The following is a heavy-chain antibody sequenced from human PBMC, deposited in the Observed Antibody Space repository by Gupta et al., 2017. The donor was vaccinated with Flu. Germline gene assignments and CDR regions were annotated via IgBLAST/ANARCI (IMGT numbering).Heavy chain of an antibody. CDR2: INGDATTT. D-gene: IGHD4-4*01. CDR1: GFGFRRYW. Sequence: EVQLVESGGGLVQPGESLSLPCVGSGFGFRRYWIHWVRQVPGKGLVWVSRINGDATTTTYADSVEGRFTISRDNAKNTLYLQRNSLSVEDTGLYYCARVGRDGYSNFDQWGQGTLVTVSS. V-gene: IGHV3-74*03. CDR3: ARVGRDGYSNFDQ. J-gene: IGHJ4*02.